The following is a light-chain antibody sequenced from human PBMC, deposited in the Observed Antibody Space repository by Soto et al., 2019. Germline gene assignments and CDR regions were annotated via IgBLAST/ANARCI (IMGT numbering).Light chain of an antibody. J-gene: IGKJ1*01. CDR1: HSVSIN. CDR3: QQYYNIPWT. CDR2: GAS. V-gene: IGKV3-15*01. Sequence: EIVMTQSPATLSVSPVERASLYCRSIHSVSINLAWYQQTPGQAPRLLIYGASTRATGIPARFSGSGSGTDFTLTISSLQAEDVAIYYCQQYYNIPWTFGQGTKVDIK.